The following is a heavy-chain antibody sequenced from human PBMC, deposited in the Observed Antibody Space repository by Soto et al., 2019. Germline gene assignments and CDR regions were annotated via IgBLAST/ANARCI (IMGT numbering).Heavy chain of an antibody. CDR1: GGSISSSSYY. CDR2: IYYSGST. D-gene: IGHD3-9*01. V-gene: IGHV4-39*01. CDR3: ARQHFDLLSQGVFRDIKNYYYYYGMDV. Sequence: TSETLSLTCTVSGGSISSSSYYWGWIRQPPGKGLEWIGSIYYSGSTYYNPSLKSRVTISVDTSKNQFSLKLSSVTAADTAVYYFARQHFDLLSQGVFRDIKNYYYYYGMDVWGQGTTVTVSS. J-gene: IGHJ6*02.